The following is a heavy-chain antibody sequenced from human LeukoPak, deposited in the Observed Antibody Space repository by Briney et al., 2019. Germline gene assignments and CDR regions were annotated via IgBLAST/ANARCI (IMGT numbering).Heavy chain of an antibody. CDR1: GFTFSGSA. CDR3: TRTSDILTGYTPREAYYYYYHMDV. D-gene: IGHD3-9*01. J-gene: IGHJ6*03. CDR2: IRSKANSYAT. Sequence: PGGSLTLSCAASGFTFSGSAMHWVRQASGKGLEWVGRIRSKANSYATVYAASVKGRFTISRDGSKNTAYLQMNSLKTEDTAVYYCTRTSDILTGYTPREAYYYYYHMDVWGKGTTVTISS. V-gene: IGHV3-73*01.